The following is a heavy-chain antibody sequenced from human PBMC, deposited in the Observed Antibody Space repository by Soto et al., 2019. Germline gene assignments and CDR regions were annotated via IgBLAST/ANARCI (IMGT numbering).Heavy chain of an antibody. Sequence: QVQLVDSGGGVVQPGWSLRLSCAASGFSISDYGMEWVRQGPGKGLEWVALISYDGSNTYYADSVKGRFTISRDNSKDTLFLQMTGLRREDTAVYYCAKGAGDRLSLGMDVWGQGTTVTVSS. CDR3: AKGAGDRLSLGMDV. D-gene: IGHD1-26*01. CDR1: GFSISDYG. V-gene: IGHV3-30*18. CDR2: ISYDGSNT. J-gene: IGHJ6*02.